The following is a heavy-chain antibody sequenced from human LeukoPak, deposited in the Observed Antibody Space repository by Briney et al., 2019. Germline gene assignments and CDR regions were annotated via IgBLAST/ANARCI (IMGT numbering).Heavy chain of an antibody. Sequence: ASVKVSCKASGYTFTSYGISWVRHAPGQGLEWMGWISAYNGNTNYAQKLQGRVTMTTDTSTSTAYMELRSLRSDDTAVYYCAPDALFLEWSPDYYYYMDVWGKGTTVTVSS. CDR3: APDALFLEWSPDYYYYMDV. CDR2: ISAYNGNT. CDR1: GYTFTSYG. D-gene: IGHD3-3*01. J-gene: IGHJ6*03. V-gene: IGHV1-18*01.